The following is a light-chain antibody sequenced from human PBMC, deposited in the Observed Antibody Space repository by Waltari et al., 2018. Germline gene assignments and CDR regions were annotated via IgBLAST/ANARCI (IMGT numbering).Light chain of an antibody. CDR3: QQYGSSVT. V-gene: IGKV3-20*01. J-gene: IGKJ4*01. CDR2: GAS. CDR1: QTVTSNC. Sequence: IVLTQTPGTLSLSPGEGDTLFCRASQTVTSNCVACYQFKPGQAPRLLIYGASNRATGIPDRFSGSGSGTEFTLTINSLEPEDSAVYFCQQYGSSVTFGGGTKVEI.